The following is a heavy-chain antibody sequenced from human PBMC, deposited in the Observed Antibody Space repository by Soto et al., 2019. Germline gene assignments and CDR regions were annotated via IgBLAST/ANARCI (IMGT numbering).Heavy chain of an antibody. Sequence: SGPTLVNPTQTLTLTCTFSGFSLSTSGVGVGWIRQPPGKALEWLALIYWDDNKRYSPSLKNRLTITKDTSKNQVVLTMTNMDPVDTATYYCAHRQVLGYCSAGSCYSPEYFQHWGQGTLVTVS. CDR2: IYWDDNK. CDR3: AHRQVLGYCSAGSCYSPEYFQH. J-gene: IGHJ1*01. CDR1: GFSLSTSGVG. V-gene: IGHV2-5*02. D-gene: IGHD2-15*01.